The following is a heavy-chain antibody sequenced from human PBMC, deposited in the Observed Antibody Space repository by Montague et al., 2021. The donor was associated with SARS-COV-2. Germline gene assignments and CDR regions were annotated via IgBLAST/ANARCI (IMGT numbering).Heavy chain of an antibody. Sequence: SETRSLTCTVSGGSISSYYWSWIRQPPGKGLELIGYIYYSGSTNYNPSLKSRVTISVDTSKNQFSLKLSSVTAADTAVYYCASQVPDFWSGIDYWGQGTLVTVSS. CDR2: IYYSGST. CDR1: GGSISSYY. D-gene: IGHD3-3*01. J-gene: IGHJ4*02. CDR3: ASQVPDFWSGIDY. V-gene: IGHV4-59*01.